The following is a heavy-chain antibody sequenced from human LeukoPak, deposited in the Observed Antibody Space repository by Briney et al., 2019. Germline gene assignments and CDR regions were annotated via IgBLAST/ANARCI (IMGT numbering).Heavy chain of an antibody. Sequence: SGTLSLTCVVSGRSISSGYWWNWVRQPPGKGLEWIGEVHHSGSTNYNPSLKSRVTISVDTSKNQFSLKLSSVTAADTAVYYCARLYSITWYYFDYWGQGTLVTVSS. J-gene: IGHJ4*02. CDR1: GRSISSGYW. D-gene: IGHD6-13*01. V-gene: IGHV4-4*02. CDR3: ARLYSITWYYFDY. CDR2: VHHSGST.